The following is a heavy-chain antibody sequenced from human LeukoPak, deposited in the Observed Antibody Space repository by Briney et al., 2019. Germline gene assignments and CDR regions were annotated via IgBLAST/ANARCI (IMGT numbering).Heavy chain of an antibody. J-gene: IGHJ4*02. V-gene: IGHV4-59*08. CDR2: MYYRGST. Sequence: SETLSLTCTVSGDSIITYYWSWIRQPPGKGLEWIGYMYYRGSTNYNPSLKSRVTISVGKSRNQFSLTLSSVTAADTAVYYCARHSRGYDSEFGYWGQGTLVTLSS. D-gene: IGHD5-12*01. CDR1: GDSIITYY. CDR3: ARHSRGYDSEFGY.